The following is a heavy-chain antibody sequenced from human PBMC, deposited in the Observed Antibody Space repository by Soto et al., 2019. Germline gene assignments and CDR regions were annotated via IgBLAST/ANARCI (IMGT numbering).Heavy chain of an antibody. V-gene: IGHV3-21*06. CDR1: GFTLSIYT. D-gene: IGHD3-16*01. Sequence: PAESLRHSFPSSGFTLSIYTMNGVRQSPGKGLECVSCISTSSSYIYYADSLKGRFTVSRDNAKNSLYLQMNSLRAEDTAVYYCVRGDRFDYYYYGMDVWGQGT. J-gene: IGHJ6*02. CDR3: VRGDRFDYYYYGMDV. CDR2: ISTSSSYI.